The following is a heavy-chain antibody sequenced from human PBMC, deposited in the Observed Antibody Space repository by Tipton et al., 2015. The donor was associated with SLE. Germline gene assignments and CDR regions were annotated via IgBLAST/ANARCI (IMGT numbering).Heavy chain of an antibody. J-gene: IGHJ4*02. CDR2: IHYSGRT. V-gene: IGHV4-39*07. CDR3: APRVYGGFFDY. Sequence: GLVKPSETLSLTCSVSGGSISSVSSESISSYYWNWIRQPPGKGLEWIGSIHYSGRTEYNPSLKSRVTISVDTSKNHFSLKLSSVTAADTAVYYCAPRVYGGFFDYWGQGTLVTVSS. D-gene: IGHD5/OR15-5a*01. CDR1: GGSISSVSSESISSYY.